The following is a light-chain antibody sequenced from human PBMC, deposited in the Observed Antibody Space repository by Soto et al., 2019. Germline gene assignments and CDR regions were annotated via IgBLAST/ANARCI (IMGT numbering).Light chain of an antibody. V-gene: IGLV2-14*01. CDR3: SSYRRSTTSVV. J-gene: IGLJ1*01. Sequence: QSALTQPASVSGSPGQSITISCTGTSSDVGGYNYVSWYQQHPGKAPKLMIYDVSNRPSGVSNRFSGSKSGNTASLTIYGLQAEDEADYYCSSYRRSTTSVVFGTGTKLTVL. CDR1: SSDVGGYNY. CDR2: DVS.